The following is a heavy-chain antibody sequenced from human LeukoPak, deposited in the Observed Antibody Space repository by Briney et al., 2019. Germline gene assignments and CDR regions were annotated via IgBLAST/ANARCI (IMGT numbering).Heavy chain of an antibody. CDR3: AKDRREGVVGATIY. D-gene: IGHD1-26*01. V-gene: IGHV3-23*01. Sequence: PGGSLRLSCAASGFTFSSYAMSWVRQAPGKGLEGVSAISGSGGSTYYADSVKGRFTISRDNSKNTLYLQMNSLRAEDTAVYYCAKDRREGVVGATIYWGQGTLVTVSS. CDR2: ISGSGGST. CDR1: GFTFSSYA. J-gene: IGHJ4*02.